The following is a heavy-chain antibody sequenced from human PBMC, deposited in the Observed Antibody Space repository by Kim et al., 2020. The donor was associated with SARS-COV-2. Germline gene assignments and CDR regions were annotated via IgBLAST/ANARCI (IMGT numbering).Heavy chain of an antibody. CDR3: ARHNEVSGRRWASPPKGNFDP. CDR2: IYYSGST. Sequence: SETLSLTCTVSGGSISSSSYYWGWIRQPPGKGLEWIGSIYYSGSTYYNPSLKSRVTISVDTSKNQFSLKLSSVTAADTAVYYCARHNEVSGRRWASPPKGNFDPWGQGTLVTVSS. CDR1: GGSISSSSYY. V-gene: IGHV4-39*01. J-gene: IGHJ5*02. D-gene: IGHD6-6*01.